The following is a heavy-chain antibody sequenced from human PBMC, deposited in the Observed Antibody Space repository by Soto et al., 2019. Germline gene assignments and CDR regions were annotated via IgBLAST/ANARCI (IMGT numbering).Heavy chain of an antibody. Sequence: PGGSLRLSCAASGFTFSSYAMSWVRQAPGKGLEWVSAISGSGGSTYYADSVKGRFTISRDNSKNTLYLQMNSLRAEDTAVYYCAKETDIVVVPAAILDYWGQGTLVTVSS. CDR3: AKETDIVVVPAAILDY. D-gene: IGHD2-2*02. CDR1: GFTFSSYA. CDR2: ISGSGGST. V-gene: IGHV3-23*01. J-gene: IGHJ4*02.